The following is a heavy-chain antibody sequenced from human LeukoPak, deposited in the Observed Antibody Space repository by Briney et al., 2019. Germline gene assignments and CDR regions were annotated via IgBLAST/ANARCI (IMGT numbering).Heavy chain of an antibody. CDR3: AKDQSSSWYVGGNFDY. CDR1: GFTFSSYA. CDR2: ISYDGSNK. D-gene: IGHD6-13*01. V-gene: IGHV3-30-3*01. J-gene: IGHJ4*02. Sequence: GGSLRLSCAASGFTFSSYAMHWVRQAPGKGLEWVAVISYDGSNKYYADSVKGRFTISRDNSKNTLYLQMNSLRAEDTAVYYCAKDQSSSWYVGGNFDYWGQGTLVTVSS.